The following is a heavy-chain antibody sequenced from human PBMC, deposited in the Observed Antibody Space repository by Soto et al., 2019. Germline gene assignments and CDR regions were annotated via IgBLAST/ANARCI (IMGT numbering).Heavy chain of an antibody. CDR1: GGSISSYY. CDR3: ARHGCSSTSCHYRMDV. CDR2: IYYSGST. Sequence: SETLSLTCTVSGGSISSYYWSWIRQPPGKGLEWIGYIYYSGSTNYNSSLESRVTISVDTSKNQFSLKLSSVSAADTAVYYCARHGCSSTSCHYRMDVWGKGTTVTVSS. V-gene: IGHV4-59*08. D-gene: IGHD2-2*01. J-gene: IGHJ6*04.